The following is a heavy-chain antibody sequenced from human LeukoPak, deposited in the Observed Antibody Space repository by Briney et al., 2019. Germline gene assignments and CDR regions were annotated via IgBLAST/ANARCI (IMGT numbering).Heavy chain of an antibody. D-gene: IGHD2-15*01. Sequence: GGSLRLSCAASGFPFSVSWMHWFRQVPGKGLMWVSRITTDETTTYADSVRGRFSISRDNAKNTLYLQMNSLRAEDTAVYYCARDVVAATQTFSYGMDVWGQGTTVTVSS. J-gene: IGHJ6*02. V-gene: IGHV3-74*01. CDR1: GFPFSVSW. CDR3: ARDVVAATQTFSYGMDV. CDR2: ITTDETT.